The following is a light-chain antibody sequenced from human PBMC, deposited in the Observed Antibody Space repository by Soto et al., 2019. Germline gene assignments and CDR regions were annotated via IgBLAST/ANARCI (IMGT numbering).Light chain of an antibody. Sequence: DIVLTQSPATLSLSPGERATLSCRASQSVSSSLAWYQQKPGQTPRLLIYDASNSATGIPARCNGSGSGTDFPLTVSSLEHEDVAVYYCQQRSYWPLTFGGGTKVEIK. V-gene: IGKV3-11*01. CDR3: QQRSYWPLT. J-gene: IGKJ4*01. CDR1: QSVSSS. CDR2: DAS.